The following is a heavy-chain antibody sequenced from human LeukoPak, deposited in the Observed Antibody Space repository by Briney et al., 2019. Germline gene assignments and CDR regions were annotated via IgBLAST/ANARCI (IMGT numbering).Heavy chain of an antibody. CDR2: ISYDGSNK. V-gene: IGHV3-30*04. J-gene: IGHJ3*02. D-gene: IGHD3-22*01. CDR3: ARWAKATMIVVVNYAFDI. CDR1: GFPLSSYA. Sequence: GGSLLLSCEAPGFPLSSYAMHCVRQTPSKGVGGEAVISYDGSNKYYADSVKGRFTISRDNSKNTLYLQMNSLRAEDTAVYSCARWAKATMIVVVNYAFDIWGQGTMVTVSS.